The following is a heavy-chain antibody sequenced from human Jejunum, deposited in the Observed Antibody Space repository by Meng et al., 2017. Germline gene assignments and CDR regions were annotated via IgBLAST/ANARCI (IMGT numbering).Heavy chain of an antibody. J-gene: IGHJ5*02. Sequence: QGQLRESGPGLVGPSQALSLTSIVSGASATSGSYHWSWIRQLAWNGLEWIERIYYTGTTHYNPSPKSPATISRDTSKNQFSLKLSSVTAADTAVYYCAGELTNGWYSGWCDPWGQGTLVTVSS. D-gene: IGHD6-19*01. V-gene: IGHV4-61*02. CDR3: AGELTNGWYSGWCDP. CDR1: GASATSGSYH. CDR2: IYYTGTT.